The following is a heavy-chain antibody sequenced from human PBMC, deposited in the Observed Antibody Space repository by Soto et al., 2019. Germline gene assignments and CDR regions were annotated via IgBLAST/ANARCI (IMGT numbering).Heavy chain of an antibody. V-gene: IGHV1-3*01. CDR3: AREGIQEVIDY. J-gene: IGHJ4*02. Sequence: QVQLVQSGAEVKKPGASVKVSCKASGYTFTSYAMHWVRQAPGQRLEWMGWINSGNGNTKYSQKFQGRVTITRDTSASTAYMELSSLRSEDTAVYYCAREGIQEVIDYWGQGTLVTVSS. D-gene: IGHD5-18*01. CDR1: GYTFTSYA. CDR2: INSGNGNT.